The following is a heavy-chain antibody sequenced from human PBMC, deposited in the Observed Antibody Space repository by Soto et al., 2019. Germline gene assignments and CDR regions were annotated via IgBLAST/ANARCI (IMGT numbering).Heavy chain of an antibody. CDR2: ISAYNGNT. J-gene: IGHJ3*02. CDR1: GYTFTSYG. V-gene: IGHV1-18*01. Sequence: QVQLVQSGAEVKKPGASVKVSCKASGYTFTSYGISWVRQAPGQGLEWMGWISAYNGNTNYAQKLQGRVTMTTDTSTSPAYMELRSLRSDDTAVYFCARTLFITMIVGVDAFDIWGQGTMVTVSS. CDR3: ARTLFITMIVGVDAFDI. D-gene: IGHD3-22*01.